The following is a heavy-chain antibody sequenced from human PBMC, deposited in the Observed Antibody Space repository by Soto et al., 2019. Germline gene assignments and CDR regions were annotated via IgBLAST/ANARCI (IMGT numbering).Heavy chain of an antibody. CDR2: MNPNSGNT. D-gene: IGHD3-3*01. J-gene: IGHJ2*01. Sequence: QVQLLQSGAEVKKPGTSVRVSCRASGYTFKYYDINWVRRAPGQGLEWMGWMNPNSGNTAYARKFHDRITMTRSVSARTAFMELSSLTPEDTAVYYCARRMTWSLWCFDLWGSGTQVTVSS. V-gene: IGHV1-8*01. CDR1: GYTFKYYD. CDR3: ARRMTWSLWCFDL.